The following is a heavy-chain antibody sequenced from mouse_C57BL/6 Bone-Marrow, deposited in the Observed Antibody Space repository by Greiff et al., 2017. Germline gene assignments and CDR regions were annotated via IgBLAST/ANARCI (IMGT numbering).Heavy chain of an antibody. D-gene: IGHD1-1*01. J-gene: IGHJ2*01. CDR1: GFTFSSYG. Sequence: EVKLMESGGDLVKPGGSLKLSCAASGFTFSSYGMSWVRQTPDKRLEWVATISSGGSYTYYPDSVKGRFTISRDNAKNTLYLQMSSLKSEDTAMYYCARQVVALDYWGQGTTLTVSS. V-gene: IGHV5-6*01. CDR2: ISSGGSYT. CDR3: ARQVVALDY.